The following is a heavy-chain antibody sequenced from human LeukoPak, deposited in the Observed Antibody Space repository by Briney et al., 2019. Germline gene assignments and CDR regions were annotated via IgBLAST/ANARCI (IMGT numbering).Heavy chain of an antibody. CDR1: GYSISSGYY. Sequence: SETLSLTCTVSGYSISSGYYWGWIRQPPGKGLEWIGSIYHSGSTYYNPSLKSRVTISVDMSKNQFSLKLSSVTAADTAVYYCARPQSHDAFDIWGQGTMVTVSS. CDR3: ARPQSHDAFDI. CDR2: IYHSGST. J-gene: IGHJ3*02. V-gene: IGHV4-38-2*02. D-gene: IGHD6-19*01.